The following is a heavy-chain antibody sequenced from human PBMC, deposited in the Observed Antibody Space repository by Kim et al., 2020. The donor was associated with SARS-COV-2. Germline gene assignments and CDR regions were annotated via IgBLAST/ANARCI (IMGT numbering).Heavy chain of an antibody. CDR3: ARLGMAVAGDYSYYYGMDV. Sequence: ASVKVSCKTSGYAFNSYAISWVRQAPGQRLEWMGWISAYNGNTKYAQKFQGRVTITTDTSTSIAYMELRSLRPDDTAVYYCARLGMAVAGDYSYYYGMDVWGQGTTVTVSS. V-gene: IGHV1-18*01. D-gene: IGHD6-19*01. CDR1: GYAFNSYA. J-gene: IGHJ6*02. CDR2: ISAYNGNT.